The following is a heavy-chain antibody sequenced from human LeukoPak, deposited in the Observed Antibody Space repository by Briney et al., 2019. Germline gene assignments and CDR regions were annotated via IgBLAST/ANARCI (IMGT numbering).Heavy chain of an antibody. D-gene: IGHD2-21*02. CDR1: GFNFSAHW. J-gene: IGHJ4*02. V-gene: IGHV3-7*01. CDR2: IKQDGSDT. Sequence: PGGSLRLSCAASGFNFSAHWMSWVRQAPGKGLEWVANIKQDGSDTYYVDSVKGRFTISRDNAKNSPYLQMNSLRAKDSAVYYCAREYVNCGGDCYPGRTDYWGQGTLVTVSS. CDR3: AREYVNCGGDCYPGRTDY.